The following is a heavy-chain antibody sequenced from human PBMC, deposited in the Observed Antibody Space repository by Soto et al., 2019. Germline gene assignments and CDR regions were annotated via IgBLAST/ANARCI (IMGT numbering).Heavy chain of an antibody. CDR3: AREATVSPMNFDY. CDR2: FNPSGDRT. V-gene: IGHV1-46*01. CDR1: GYTFTSYY. D-gene: IGHD4-17*01. J-gene: IGHJ4*02. Sequence: QVQLVQSGAEVKKPGASVKLSCKASGYTFTSYYMHWVRQAPGQGLEWMGVFNPSGDRTSYAQKFQGRVTMTRDTSTSTLYMELSSLRSEDTAVYYCAREATVSPMNFDYWGQGTLVTVSS.